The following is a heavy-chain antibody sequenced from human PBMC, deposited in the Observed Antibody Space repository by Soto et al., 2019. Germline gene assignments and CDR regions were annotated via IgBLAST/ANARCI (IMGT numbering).Heavy chain of an antibody. D-gene: IGHD3-10*01. CDR1: GGSISSCSYY. CDR2: IYYSGST. V-gene: IGHV4-39*01. CDR3: ARRGPMANWYFDL. J-gene: IGHJ2*01. Sequence: QLQLQESGPGLVKPSETLSLTCTGSGGSISSCSYYWGWMRQPPGKGLRWIGSIYYSGSTYYNPSLKSRVTISVDTSKNQFSLKLSPVTAADTAVYYCARRGPMANWYFDLWGRGTLVTVSS.